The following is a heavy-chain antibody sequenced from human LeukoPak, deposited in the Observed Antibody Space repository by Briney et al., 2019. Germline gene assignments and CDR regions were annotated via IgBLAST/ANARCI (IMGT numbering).Heavy chain of an antibody. CDR1: GFDFNTFG. CDR3: VRQAQEDY. CDR2: ISWDGSDK. Sequence: GGSLRLSCVASGFDFNTFGMHWVRQAPDTGLEWVAVISWDGSDKYYADSVKGRFTISRDNSKNTLYLQMDSLRSEDTVVYYCVRQAQEDYWGQGTLVTVSS. V-gene: IGHV3-30*03. J-gene: IGHJ4*02.